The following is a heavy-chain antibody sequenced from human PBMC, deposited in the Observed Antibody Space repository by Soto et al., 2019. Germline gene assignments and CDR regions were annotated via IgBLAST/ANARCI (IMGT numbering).Heavy chain of an antibody. Sequence: PSETLSLTCTVSGGSISSSSYYWGWIRQPPGKGLEWIGSIYYSGSTYYNPSLKSRVTISVDTSKNHFSLKLSSVTAADTAVYYCATQEVGGRYVYTFDPWGQGTLVTVPQ. D-gene: IGHD1-26*01. J-gene: IGHJ5*02. CDR2: IYYSGST. CDR1: GGSISSSSYY. V-gene: IGHV4-39*02. CDR3: ATQEVGGRYVYTFDP.